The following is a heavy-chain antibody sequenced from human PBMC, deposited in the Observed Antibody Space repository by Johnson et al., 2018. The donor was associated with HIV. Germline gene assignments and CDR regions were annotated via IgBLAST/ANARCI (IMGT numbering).Heavy chain of an antibody. CDR2: ISATGGST. CDR1: GFTFSSYA. Sequence: VQLVESGGGVVQPGRSLRLSCAASGFTFSSYAMHWVRQAPGKGLEWVSGISATGGSTFYPDSVKGRFTISRDNSKNTLFLQMNSLRAEDTAVYYCARGTFYYDSSTGSDAFDIWGQGTMVTVSS. V-gene: IGHV3-64*04. D-gene: IGHD3-22*01. CDR3: ARGTFYYDSSTGSDAFDI. J-gene: IGHJ3*02.